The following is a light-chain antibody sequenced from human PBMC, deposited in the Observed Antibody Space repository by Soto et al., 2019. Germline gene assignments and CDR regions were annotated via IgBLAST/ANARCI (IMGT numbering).Light chain of an antibody. J-gene: IGKJ4*01. V-gene: IGKV3-20*01. CDR1: QSVARNS. CDR2: GAS. Sequence: ENVLTQSPGRLSLSPGERATLSCRASQSVARNSIAWYQQKVGQPPRLLIYGASGRATGVPDRISGSGSGTVFTPTIERVEDEDFAVYHCQQYATSPLTFGGG. CDR3: QQYATSPLT.